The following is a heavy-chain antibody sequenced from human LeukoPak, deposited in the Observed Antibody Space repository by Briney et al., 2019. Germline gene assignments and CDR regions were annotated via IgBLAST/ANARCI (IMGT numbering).Heavy chain of an antibody. CDR2: IYTSGST. Sequence: SETLSLTCTVSGGSISSYYWSWIRQPAGKGLEWIGRIYTSGSTNYNPSLKSRVTISVDTSKNQFSLKLSSVTAADTAVYYCARHEWIQLWFGWFDPWGQGTLVTVSS. CDR3: ARHEWIQLWFGWFDP. D-gene: IGHD5-18*01. J-gene: IGHJ5*02. V-gene: IGHV4-4*07. CDR1: GGSISSYY.